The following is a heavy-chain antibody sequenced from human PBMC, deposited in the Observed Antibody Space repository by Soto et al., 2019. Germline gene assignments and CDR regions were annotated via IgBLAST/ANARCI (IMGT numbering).Heavy chain of an antibody. Sequence: SQTLSLTCAISGDSVSSNSAAWNWIRQSPSRGLEWLGRTYYRSKWYNDYAVSVKSRITINPDTSKNQFSLQLNSVTPEDTDVYYCARDPCSYGYRDDSSGYYYYYYGMDVWGQGTTVTVSS. V-gene: IGHV6-1*01. CDR3: ARDPCSYGYRDDSSGYYYYYYGMDV. CDR1: GDSVSSNSAA. D-gene: IGHD3-22*01. CDR2: TYYRSKWYN. J-gene: IGHJ6*02.